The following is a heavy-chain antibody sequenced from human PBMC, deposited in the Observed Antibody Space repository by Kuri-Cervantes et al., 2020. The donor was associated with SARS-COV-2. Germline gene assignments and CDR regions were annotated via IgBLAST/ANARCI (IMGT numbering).Heavy chain of an antibody. Sequence: ESLVIPCAASGFTFSGHWIHWVRQAPGKGLVWVSRINPDGSYTNNADSVKGRFTLSRDNAKNMLFLQMNSLRAEDTAVYYCVRDGDHWNFDYWGQGTLVTVSS. D-gene: IGHD1-1*01. J-gene: IGHJ4*02. CDR3: VRDGDHWNFDY. V-gene: IGHV3-74*01. CDR1: GFTFSGHW. CDR2: INPDGSYT.